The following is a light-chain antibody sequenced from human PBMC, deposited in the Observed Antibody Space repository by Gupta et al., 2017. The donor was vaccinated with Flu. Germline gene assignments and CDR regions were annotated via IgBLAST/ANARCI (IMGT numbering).Light chain of an antibody. CDR3: SSHTSSSSWV. J-gene: IGLJ3*02. V-gene: IGLV2-14*01. Sequence: QSALTQPASVSGSPGQSITISCTGTSSDVGGYNYVSWYQQHPDKAPKLMIYEVSNRPSGVSNRFSGSKSGNTASRTISGVQAEDEAHYYCSSHTSSSSWVFGGGTKLTVL. CDR2: EVS. CDR1: SSDVGGYNY.